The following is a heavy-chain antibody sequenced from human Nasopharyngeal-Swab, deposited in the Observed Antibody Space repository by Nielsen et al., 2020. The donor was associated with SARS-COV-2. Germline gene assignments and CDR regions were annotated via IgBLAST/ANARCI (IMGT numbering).Heavy chain of an antibody. CDR1: GGSISSSSYY. J-gene: IGHJ3*02. V-gene: IGHV4-39*01. CDR2: IYYSGST. D-gene: IGHD6-6*01. Sequence: SETLSLTCTVSGGSISSSSYYWGWIRQPPGKGLEWIGSIYYSGSTYYNPSLKSRVTISVDTSKNQFSLKLSSVTAADTAVYYCARWLKQLVHFDDAFDIWGQGTMVTVSS. CDR3: ARWLKQLVHFDDAFDI.